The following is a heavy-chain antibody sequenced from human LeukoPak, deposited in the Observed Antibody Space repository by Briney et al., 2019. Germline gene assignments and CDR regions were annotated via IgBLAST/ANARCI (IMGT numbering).Heavy chain of an antibody. CDR3: AREFMAAAGLSWFDP. D-gene: IGHD6-13*01. CDR2: IYSSGYT. Sequence: SETLSLTCSVSGGSISSNYWSWIRQPAGKGLEWIGRIYSSGYTNFSPSLKSRDTMSVDTSKNQFSLKLSSVTAADTAVYHCAREFMAAAGLSWFDPWGQGTLVTVSS. CDR1: GGSISSNY. J-gene: IGHJ5*02. V-gene: IGHV4-4*07.